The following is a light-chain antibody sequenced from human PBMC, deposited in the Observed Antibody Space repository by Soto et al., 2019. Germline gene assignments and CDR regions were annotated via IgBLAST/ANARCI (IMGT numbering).Light chain of an antibody. Sequence: QPVLTQPPSASGTPGQRVTISCSGSSSNIGSNFVYWYQHLPGTAPKLLIYTNNQRPSGVPDRFSGSKSGTSASLAISGLRSEDEADYYCASWDGSLSGQVFGTGTKLTVL. CDR1: SSNIGSNF. CDR3: ASWDGSLSGQV. J-gene: IGLJ1*01. V-gene: IGLV1-47*02. CDR2: TNN.